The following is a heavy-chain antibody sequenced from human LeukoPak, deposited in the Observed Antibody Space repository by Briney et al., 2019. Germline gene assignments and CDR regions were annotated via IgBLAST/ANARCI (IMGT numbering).Heavy chain of an antibody. CDR1: GFTFSNYA. Sequence: AGSLRLSCAASGFTFSNYAMHWVRQAPGKGLEWVALISYDGSNKYSADSVKGRFTISRDNSKNTLYLQMNSLRAEDTAVYYCANARGRITMTLDYWGQGTLATVSS. J-gene: IGHJ4*02. CDR2: ISYDGSNK. CDR3: ANARGRITMTLDY. D-gene: IGHD3-22*01. V-gene: IGHV3-30*18.